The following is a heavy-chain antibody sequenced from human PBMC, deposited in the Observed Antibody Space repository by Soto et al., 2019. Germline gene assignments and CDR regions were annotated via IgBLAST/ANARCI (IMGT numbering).Heavy chain of an antibody. V-gene: IGHV1-18*01. CDR2: ISGYNGYT. Sequence: QVQLMQSGAEVRRPGTSMRISCTTSGYNFNTYGIIWVRQAPGQGLEWMGWISGYNGYTKYAKNLEDRVTLSTDPSTSTAFLELRNLRSGDTALYFCARDRDYSHTDADIDYWGQGTLVTVSS. J-gene: IGHJ4*02. CDR1: GYNFNTYG. CDR3: ARDRDYSHTDADIDY. D-gene: IGHD3-16*01.